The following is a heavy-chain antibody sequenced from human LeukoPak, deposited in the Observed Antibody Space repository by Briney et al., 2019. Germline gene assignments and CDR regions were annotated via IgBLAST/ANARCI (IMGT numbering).Heavy chain of an antibody. CDR2: IYYSGST. CDR1: GGSISSYY. D-gene: IGHD3-3*01. J-gene: IGHJ4*02. Sequence: SETLSLTCTVSGGSISSYYWSWIRQPPGKGLEWIGYIYYSGSTNYNPSLKSRVTISVDTSKNQFSLKLSSVTAADTAVYYCARRVRFFGFDCWGQGTLVTVSS. V-gene: IGHV4-59*08. CDR3: ARRVRFFGFDC.